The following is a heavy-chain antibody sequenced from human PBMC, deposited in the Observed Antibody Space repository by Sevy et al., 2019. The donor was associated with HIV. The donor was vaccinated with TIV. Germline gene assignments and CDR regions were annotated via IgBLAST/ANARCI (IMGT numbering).Heavy chain of an antibody. CDR3: ARDGVRSYYYDSSGRSKWFDP. CDR2: INTNTGNP. D-gene: IGHD3-22*01. CDR1: GYTFTSYA. Sequence: ASVKVSCKASGYTFTSYAMNWVRQAPGQGLEWMGWINTNTGNPTYAQGFTGRFALSLDTSVSTAYLQISSLKAEDTAVYYCARDGVRSYYYDSSGRSKWFDPWGQGTLVTVSS. V-gene: IGHV7-4-1*02. J-gene: IGHJ5*02.